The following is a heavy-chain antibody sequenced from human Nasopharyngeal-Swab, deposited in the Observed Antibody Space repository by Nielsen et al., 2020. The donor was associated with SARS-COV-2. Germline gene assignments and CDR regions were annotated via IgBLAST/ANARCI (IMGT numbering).Heavy chain of an antibody. Sequence: SVKVSCKASGGTFSSYAISWVRQAPGQGLEWMGRIIPILGIANYAQKFQGRVTITADKSTSTAYMELSSLRSEDTAVYYCARDRRYFDWVADYWGQGTLVTVSS. J-gene: IGHJ4*02. CDR1: GGTFSSYA. D-gene: IGHD3-9*01. V-gene: IGHV1-69*04. CDR3: ARDRRYFDWVADY. CDR2: IIPILGIA.